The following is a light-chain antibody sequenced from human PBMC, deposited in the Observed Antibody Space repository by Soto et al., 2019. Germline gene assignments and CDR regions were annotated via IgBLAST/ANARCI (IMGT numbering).Light chain of an antibody. CDR2: KAS. Sequence: DIQMTQSPSTLSASVRDRVTITCRASQTIDSWLAWYQQRPGKPPNLLIYKASTLASWVPSRYSGSGSGTEFTLTVNSLQSDGFETYFSQQYHIYSGSFGKGNKVEIK. V-gene: IGKV1-5*03. J-gene: IGKJ1*01. CDR3: QQYHIYSGS. CDR1: QTIDSW.